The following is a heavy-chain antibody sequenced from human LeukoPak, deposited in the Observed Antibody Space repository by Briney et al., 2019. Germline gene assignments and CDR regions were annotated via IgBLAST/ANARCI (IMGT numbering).Heavy chain of an antibody. V-gene: IGHV3-30*02. Sequence: GGSLRLSCAASGFTFSSYGMHWVRQAPGKGLEWVAFIRYDGTNKYYADSVKGRFTLSRDNSKNTLYLQMNSLRAEDTAVYYCAKWGGAVGSSYYFDYWGQGTLVTVSS. CDR3: AKWGGAVGSSYYFDY. D-gene: IGHD6-6*01. CDR2: IRYDGTNK. J-gene: IGHJ4*02. CDR1: GFTFSSYG.